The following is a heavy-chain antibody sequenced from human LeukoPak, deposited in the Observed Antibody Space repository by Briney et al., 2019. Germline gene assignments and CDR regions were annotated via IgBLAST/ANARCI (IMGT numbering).Heavy chain of an antibody. CDR2: INHSGST. D-gene: IGHD6-19*01. CDR1: GGSFSGYY. J-gene: IGHJ4*02. CDR3: ARGEDGGSGWVPLDY. Sequence: PSETLSLTCAVYGGSFSGYYWSWLRQPPGKGLEWVGEINHSGSTNYNPSLKSRVTISVDTSKNQFSLKLSSVTAADTAVYYCARGEDGGSGWVPLDYWGQGTLVTVSS. V-gene: IGHV4-34*01.